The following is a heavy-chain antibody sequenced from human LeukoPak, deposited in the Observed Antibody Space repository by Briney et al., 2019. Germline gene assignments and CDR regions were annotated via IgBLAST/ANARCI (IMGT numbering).Heavy chain of an antibody. J-gene: IGHJ5*02. CDR1: GYTFTSYG. CDR3: ARDNPLMGVVVPPNFFAFDP. CDR2: ISAYNGNT. D-gene: IGHD2-2*01. V-gene: IGHV1-18*01. Sequence: ASVKVSCKASGYTFTSYGISWVRQAPGQGLEWMGWISAYNGNTNYAQKLQGRVTMTTDTSTSTAYMELRSLISDDTAVYYCARDNPLMGVVVPPNFFAFDPWGQGTLVTVSS.